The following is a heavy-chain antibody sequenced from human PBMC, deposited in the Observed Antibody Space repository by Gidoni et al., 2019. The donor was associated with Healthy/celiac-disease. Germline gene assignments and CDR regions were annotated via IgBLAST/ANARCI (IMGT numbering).Heavy chain of an antibody. CDR2: IKSKTDGGTT. Sequence: EVQLVESGGGLVKPGGSLRLSCAASGFTFSNAWMSWVRQAPGKGLEWVGRIKSKTDGGTTDYAAPVKGRFTISRDDSKNTLYLQMNSLKTEDTAVYYCTTDAADYGDLDYWGQGTLVTVSS. CDR1: GFTFSNAW. D-gene: IGHD4-17*01. V-gene: IGHV3-15*01. CDR3: TTDAADYGDLDY. J-gene: IGHJ4*02.